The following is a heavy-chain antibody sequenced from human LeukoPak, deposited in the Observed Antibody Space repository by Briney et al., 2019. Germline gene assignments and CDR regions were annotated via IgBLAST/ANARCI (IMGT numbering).Heavy chain of an antibody. CDR2: INHSGST. V-gene: IGHV4-34*01. J-gene: IGHJ4*02. CDR1: GGSFSGYY. CDR3: ARGRGRADY. Sequence: SETLSLTCAVYGGSFSGYYWSWIRQPPGKGLEWIGEINHSGSTNYNPSLKSRVTISVDTSKNQFSLKLSSVTAADTAVYYCARGRGRADYWGQGTLVTVSS.